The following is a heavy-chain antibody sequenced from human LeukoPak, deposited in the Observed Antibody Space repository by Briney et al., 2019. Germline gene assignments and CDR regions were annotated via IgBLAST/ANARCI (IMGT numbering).Heavy chain of an antibody. Sequence: GGPLRLSCAASGFTFSNAWMSWARQAPGKGLEWVGRIKSKTDGGTTDYAAPVKGRFTISRDDSKNTLYLQMNSLRAEDTAVYYCAKLNGVLRYFDWAKSAWFDPWGQGTLVTVSS. V-gene: IGHV3-15*01. CDR3: AKLNGVLRYFDWAKSAWFDP. CDR1: GFTFSNAW. J-gene: IGHJ5*02. D-gene: IGHD3-9*01. CDR2: IKSKTDGGTT.